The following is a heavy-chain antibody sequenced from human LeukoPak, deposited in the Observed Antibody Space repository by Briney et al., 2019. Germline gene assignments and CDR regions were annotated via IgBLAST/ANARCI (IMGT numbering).Heavy chain of an antibody. CDR1: GGSISSYY. Sequence: SETLSLTCTVSGGSISSYYWSWIRQPPGKGLEWIGYIYYSGSTNYNPSLKSRVAISVDTSKNQFSLKLSSVTAADTAVYYCARVLVRGVLGKINWFDPWGQGTLVTVSS. CDR3: ARVLVRGVLGKINWFDP. J-gene: IGHJ5*02. V-gene: IGHV4-59*01. CDR2: IYYSGST. D-gene: IGHD3-10*01.